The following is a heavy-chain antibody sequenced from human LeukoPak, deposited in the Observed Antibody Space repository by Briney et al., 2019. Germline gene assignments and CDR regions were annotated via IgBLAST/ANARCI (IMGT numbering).Heavy chain of an antibody. D-gene: IGHD2-15*01. CDR2: IKSKIDGGTI. CDR3: TSRRQDGW. J-gene: IGHJ4*02. Sequence: EGSLRLSCVASGFTFSDAWMSWVRQAPGKGLEWVGRIKSKIDGGTIDYAAPVKGRFTISRDDSRNTLYLQMNSLKTEDTAVYYCTSRRQDGWWGQGTLVTVSS. V-gene: IGHV3-15*01. CDR1: GFTFSDAW.